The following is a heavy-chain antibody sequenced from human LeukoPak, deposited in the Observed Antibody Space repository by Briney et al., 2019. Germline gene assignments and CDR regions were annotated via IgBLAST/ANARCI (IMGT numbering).Heavy chain of an antibody. V-gene: IGHV3-23*01. CDR1: GFTFSNYA. CDR3: AKFHSNYVAYWYFDL. J-gene: IGHJ2*01. Sequence: PGGSLRLSCAASGFTFSNYAMSWVRQAPGKGLEWVSGISGSGGSTYYADSVKGRFTISRDNSKNTLYLQMNRLRAEDTAVYYCAKFHSNYVAYWYFDLWGRGTLSLSPQ. CDR2: ISGSGGST. D-gene: IGHD4-11*01.